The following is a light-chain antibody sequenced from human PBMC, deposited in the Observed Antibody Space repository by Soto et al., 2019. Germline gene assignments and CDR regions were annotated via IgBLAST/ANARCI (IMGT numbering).Light chain of an antibody. CDR1: QYLGSW. J-gene: IGKJ2*01. CDR2: AAS. Sequence: DIQTTQSPSSVSASVGDRVTIACRASQYLGSWLAWYQQRPGKVPKLLIYAASTLESGVPSRFSGSGSGTDFTLTISSLQPEDFATYYCQQAISYPYTFGQGTNLVIK. CDR3: QQAISYPYT. V-gene: IGKV1-12*01.